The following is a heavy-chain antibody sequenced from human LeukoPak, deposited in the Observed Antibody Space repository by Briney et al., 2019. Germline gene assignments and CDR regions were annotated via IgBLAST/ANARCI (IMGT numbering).Heavy chain of an antibody. V-gene: IGHV1-2*02. CDR1: GYTFTGYY. CDR3: ARRQYYDFWSGYRYYFDY. CDR2: INPNSGGT. Sequence: ASVKVSCKAPGYTFTGYYMHWVRQAPGQGLEWMGWINPNSGGTNYAQKFQGRVTMTRDTSISTAYMELSRLRSDDTAVYYCARRQYYDFWSGYRYYFDYWGQGTLVTVSS. J-gene: IGHJ4*02. D-gene: IGHD3-3*01.